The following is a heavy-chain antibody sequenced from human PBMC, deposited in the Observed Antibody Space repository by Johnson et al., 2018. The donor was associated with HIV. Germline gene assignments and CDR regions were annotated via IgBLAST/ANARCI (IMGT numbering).Heavy chain of an antibody. CDR2: IKQDGSET. Sequence: MLLVESGGGLVQPGGSLRLSCAASGFSIRGHWMSWLRQAPGKGLEWVANIKQDGSETNYVDSVKGRFTITRANPKNSLYLQMTSLRVEDTAVYYCARQRGCDIWGQGTMVTVSS. J-gene: IGHJ3*02. V-gene: IGHV3-7*01. CDR3: ARQRGCDI. CDR1: GFSIRGHW.